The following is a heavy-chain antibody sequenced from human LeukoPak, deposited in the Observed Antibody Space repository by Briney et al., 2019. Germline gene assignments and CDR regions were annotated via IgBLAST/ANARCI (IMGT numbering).Heavy chain of an antibody. CDR3: ASLACSGGSSYSDAFDI. V-gene: IGHV3-23*01. CDR1: GFTFSSYA. J-gene: IGHJ3*02. D-gene: IGHD2-15*01. CDR2: ISGSGGST. Sequence: GGSLRLSCAASGFTFSSYAMSWVRQAPGKGLEWVSAISGSGGSTYYADSVKGRFTISRDNSKNTLYLQMNSLRAEDTAVYYCASLACSGGSSYSDAFDIWGQGTMVTVSS.